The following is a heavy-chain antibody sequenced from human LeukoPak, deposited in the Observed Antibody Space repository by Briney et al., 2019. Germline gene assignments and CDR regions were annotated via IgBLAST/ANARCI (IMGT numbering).Heavy chain of an antibody. CDR1: GYTFTSYY. J-gene: IGHJ4*02. CDR3: ARGAHDSSGYYSPHGY. D-gene: IGHD3-22*01. V-gene: IGHV1-46*01. CDR2: INPSGGST. Sequence: ASVKVSCKASGYTFTSYYMHWVRQAPGQGLEWMGIINPSGGSTSYAQKFQGRVTMTRDTSTSTVYMELSSLRSEDTAVYYCARGAHDSSGYYSPHGYWGQGTLVTVSS.